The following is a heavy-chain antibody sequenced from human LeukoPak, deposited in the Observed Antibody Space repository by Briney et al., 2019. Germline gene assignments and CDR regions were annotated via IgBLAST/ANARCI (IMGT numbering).Heavy chain of an antibody. J-gene: IGHJ4*02. D-gene: IGHD3-22*01. CDR1: GGSISSSSYY. V-gene: IGHV4-39*01. CDR3: ARHHAGTIITMIAKRGGASDY. CDR2: IYYSGST. Sequence: SETLSLTCTVSGGSISSSSYYWGWIRQPPGKGLEWIGSIYYSGSTYYNPSLKSRVTISVDTSKNQFSLKLSSVTAADTAVYYCARHHAGTIITMIAKRGGASDYWGQGTLVTVSS.